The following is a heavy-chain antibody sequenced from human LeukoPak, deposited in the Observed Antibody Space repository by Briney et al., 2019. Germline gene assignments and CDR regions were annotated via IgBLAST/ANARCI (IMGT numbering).Heavy chain of an antibody. V-gene: IGHV1-69*01. J-gene: IGHJ4*02. CDR3: ARGGRDSSSWFFDY. D-gene: IGHD6-13*01. Sequence: SVKVSCKASGGTFSSYAISWVRQAPGQGLEWMGGIIPIFGTANYAQKFQGRVTITADESTSTAYMELSSLRSDDTAVYFCARGGRDSSSWFFDYWGQGTLVTVSS. CDR1: GGTFSSYA. CDR2: IIPIFGTA.